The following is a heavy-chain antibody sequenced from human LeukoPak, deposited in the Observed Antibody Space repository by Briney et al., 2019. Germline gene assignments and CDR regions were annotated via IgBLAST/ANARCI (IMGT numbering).Heavy chain of an antibody. CDR1: GYSFTSYW. CDR2: IDPSDSYT. Sequence: GESLKISCKGSGYSFTSYWISWVRQMPGKGLEWMGRIDPSDSYTNYSPSFQGHVTISADKSISTAYLQWSSLKASDTAMYYCARHYGSNCSGGNCYHNWFDPWGQGTLVTVSS. J-gene: IGHJ5*02. CDR3: ARHYGSNCSGGNCYHNWFDP. V-gene: IGHV5-10-1*01. D-gene: IGHD2-15*01.